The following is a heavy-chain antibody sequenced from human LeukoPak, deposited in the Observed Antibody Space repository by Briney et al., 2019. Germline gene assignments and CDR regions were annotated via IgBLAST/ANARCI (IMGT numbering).Heavy chain of an antibody. CDR2: TSSDSRHV. CDR3: ARLYCESTSCYADDY. CDR1: GFIFSDYS. Sequence: GGSLRLSCTASGFIFSDYSMNWVRQAPGKGLEWVSSTSSDSRHVFCADSLKGRFTISRDNARNSLYLQMNSLRAEDTAVYFCARLYCESTSCYADDYWGQGTLVTVSS. V-gene: IGHV3-21*01. J-gene: IGHJ4*02. D-gene: IGHD2-2*01.